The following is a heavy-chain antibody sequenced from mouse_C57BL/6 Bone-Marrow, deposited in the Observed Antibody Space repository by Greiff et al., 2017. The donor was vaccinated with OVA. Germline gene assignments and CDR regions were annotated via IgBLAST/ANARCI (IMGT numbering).Heavy chain of an antibody. Sequence: EVMLVESEGGLVQPGSSMTLSCTASGFTFSDYYMAWVRQVPEKGLEWVANINYDGSSTYYLDSLKSRFIISRDNATNILYLQMSSLKSEDTATYYCARECDYYGAMDYWGQGTSVTVSS. CDR1: GFTFSDYY. J-gene: IGHJ4*01. CDR3: ARECDYYGAMDY. CDR2: INYDGSST. D-gene: IGHD1-1*01. V-gene: IGHV5-16*01.